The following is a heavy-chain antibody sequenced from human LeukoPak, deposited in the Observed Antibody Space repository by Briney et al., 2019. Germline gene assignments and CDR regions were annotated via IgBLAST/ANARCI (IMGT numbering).Heavy chain of an antibody. CDR3: ARLIRPYFDY. CDR1: GFTFSGYW. CDR2: IKQDGSEK. J-gene: IGHJ4*02. V-gene: IGHV3-7*05. Sequence: GGSLRLSCAASGFTFSGYWISWVRQAPGKGLEWVANIKQDGSEKNYVDSVKGRFTISRDNAKNSLYLQMNSLRAEDTAVYYCARLIRPYFDYWGQGTLVNVSS.